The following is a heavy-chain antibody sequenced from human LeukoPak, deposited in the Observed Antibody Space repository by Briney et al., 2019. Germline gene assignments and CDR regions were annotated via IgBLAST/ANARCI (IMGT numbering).Heavy chain of an antibody. CDR3: AVGWARGYCSSTSCYTLGDY. Sequence: SVKVSCKASGGTFSSYAISWVRQAPGQGLEWMGGIIPIFGTANYAQKFQGRVTITADESTSTAYMELSSLRSEDTAVYYCAVGWARGYCSSTSCYTLGDYWGQGTLVTVSS. V-gene: IGHV1-69*01. CDR2: IIPIFGTA. CDR1: GGTFSSYA. D-gene: IGHD2-2*02. J-gene: IGHJ4*02.